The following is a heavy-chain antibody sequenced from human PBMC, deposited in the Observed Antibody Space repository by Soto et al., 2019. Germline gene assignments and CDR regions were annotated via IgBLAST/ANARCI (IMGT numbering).Heavy chain of an antibody. V-gene: IGHV5-51*01. Sequence: GESLKISCQGSGYSFASYWIGWVRQMSGKDLEWMGIIYPGDSDTRYSPSFQGQVTISADKSLRTAYLQWTSLKASDTALYYCARTRSFTLGFYYDGMDVWGQGTTVTVSS. CDR1: GYSFASYW. CDR2: IYPGDSDT. D-gene: IGHD6-6*01. CDR3: ARTRSFTLGFYYDGMDV. J-gene: IGHJ6*02.